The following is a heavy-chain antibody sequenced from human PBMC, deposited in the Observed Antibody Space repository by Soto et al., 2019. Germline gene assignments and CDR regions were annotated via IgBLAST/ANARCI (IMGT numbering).Heavy chain of an antibody. Sequence: EVHLVDSGGDLVQPGGSLRLTCVASGFTFSSYWISWVRQAPGKGLEWVANINQDGSQKYYVDSVKGRFTISRDNAKKSLYLPMNSLRADDTAVYYCARDRDILDVWGKGTTVTVSS. D-gene: IGHD2-15*01. CDR2: INQDGSQK. CDR1: GFTFSSYW. J-gene: IGHJ6*04. CDR3: ARDRDILDV. V-gene: IGHV3-7*01.